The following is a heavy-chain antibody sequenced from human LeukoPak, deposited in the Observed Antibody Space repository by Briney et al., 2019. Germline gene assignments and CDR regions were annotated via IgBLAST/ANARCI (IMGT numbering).Heavy chain of an antibody. Sequence: GGSLRLSCSASGFAFSSHTMHWVRQAPGKWLEGVAVIPYDENNKYYAASVKGRFTISRDNSKNALYLQMNSLRAEDTAVYYCARGPHYKYCSSTSCYGWFDPWGQGTLVTVSS. CDR3: ARGPHYKYCSSTSCYGWFDP. D-gene: IGHD2-2*01. J-gene: IGHJ5*02. CDR2: IPYDENNK. CDR1: GFAFSSHT. V-gene: IGHV3-30*04.